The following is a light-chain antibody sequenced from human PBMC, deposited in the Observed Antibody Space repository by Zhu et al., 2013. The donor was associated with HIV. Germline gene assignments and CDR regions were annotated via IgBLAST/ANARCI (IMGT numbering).Light chain of an antibody. V-gene: IGKV3-20*01. Sequence: TVLTQSPATLSLSPGERATLSCRASQNVDIHLAWYQQKPGQAPRLLIYGASSRASGIPDRFSGSGSGTDFTLSISRLESEDFAVYYCQQYGSSPLTFGGGTKVEIK. J-gene: IGKJ4*01. CDR3: QQYGSSPLT. CDR2: GAS. CDR1: QNVDIH.